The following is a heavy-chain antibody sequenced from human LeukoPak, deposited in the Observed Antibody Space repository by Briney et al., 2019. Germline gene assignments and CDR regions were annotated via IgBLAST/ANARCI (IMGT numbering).Heavy chain of an antibody. Sequence: GGSLRLSCATSGFTFSDFWLTWVRQAPGKGLEWVASIKEDGTERHYVDFVEGRFAVSRDNAKKSMFLQMNSLGVEDTAVYYCVRRKDDSSGPDDYWGQGTLVTVSS. CDR3: VRRKDDSSGPDDY. CDR1: GFTFSDFW. D-gene: IGHD3-22*01. J-gene: IGHJ4*02. V-gene: IGHV3-7*02. CDR2: IKEDGTER.